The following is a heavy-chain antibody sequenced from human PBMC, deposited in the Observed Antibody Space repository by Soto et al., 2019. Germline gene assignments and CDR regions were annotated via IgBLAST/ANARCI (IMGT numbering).Heavy chain of an antibody. J-gene: IGHJ4*02. CDR2: ISAYNGNT. CDR1: GYTFTNYG. V-gene: IGHV1-18*01. Sequence: QVQLVQSGAEVKKPGASVKVSCKASGYTFTNYGISWVRQAPGRGLEWMGWISAYNGNTKYAQKLQGRATMTTDTSTSTAYLELMSLSSDDTAVYYFARDSPPVDSWGQGTLVTVSS. CDR3: ARDSPPVDS.